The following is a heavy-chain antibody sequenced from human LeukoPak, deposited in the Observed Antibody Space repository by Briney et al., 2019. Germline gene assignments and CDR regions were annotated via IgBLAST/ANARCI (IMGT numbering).Heavy chain of an antibody. CDR2: IRYDGRSK. CDR3: ARDRDGYFDY. V-gene: IGHV3-33*01. Sequence: PGGSLRLSCAASGFTFSSFIMHWVRQAPGKGLEWVAVIRYDGRSKYYADSVKGRFTISRDNSKNTLYLQMNSLSAEDTAVYYCARDRDGYFDYWGQGTLVTVSS. J-gene: IGHJ4*02. D-gene: IGHD3-10*01. CDR1: GFTFSSFI.